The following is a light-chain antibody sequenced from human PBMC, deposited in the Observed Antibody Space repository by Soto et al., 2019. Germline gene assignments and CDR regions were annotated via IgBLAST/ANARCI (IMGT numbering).Light chain of an antibody. CDR2: DAS. V-gene: IGKV3-11*01. J-gene: IGKJ1*01. CDR3: QQRSNWPGT. CDR1: QSVSSD. Sequence: EIVLTQSPATLSLSPGERATLSCWASQSVSSDLAWYQQKPGHAPRLLIYDASNRATGIPARFSGSGSGTDFTLTISSLEPEDFAVYYCQQRSNWPGTFGQGTKVEIK.